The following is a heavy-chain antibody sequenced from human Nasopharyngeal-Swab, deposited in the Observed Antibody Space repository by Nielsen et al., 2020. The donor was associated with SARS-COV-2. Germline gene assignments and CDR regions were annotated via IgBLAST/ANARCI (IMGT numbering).Heavy chain of an antibody. CDR1: GFTFSSYA. CDR3: ARDDKVGRRSDGYILSY. CDR2: ISGSGGST. D-gene: IGHD5-24*01. J-gene: IGHJ4*02. Sequence: GGSLRLSCAASGFTFSSYAMSWVRQAPGKGLEWVSAISGSGGSTYYADSVKGRFTISRDNSMNTLHLQMSDLRAEDTAMYYCARDDKVGRRSDGYILSYWGQGTLVTVSS. V-gene: IGHV3-23*01.